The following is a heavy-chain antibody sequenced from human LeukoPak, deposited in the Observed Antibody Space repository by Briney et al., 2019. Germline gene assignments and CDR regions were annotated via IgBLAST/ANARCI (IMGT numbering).Heavy chain of an antibody. CDR3: AREKDADWLPFDY. D-gene: IGHD3-9*01. Sequence: GGSLRLSCAASGFTFSDYYMSWIRQAPGKGLEWVSYISSSGSTIYYADSVKGRFTISRDNAKNSLYLQMNSLRAEDTAVYYCAREKDADWLPFDYWGQGTLVTVSS. J-gene: IGHJ4*02. V-gene: IGHV3-11*01. CDR1: GFTFSDYY. CDR2: ISSSGSTI.